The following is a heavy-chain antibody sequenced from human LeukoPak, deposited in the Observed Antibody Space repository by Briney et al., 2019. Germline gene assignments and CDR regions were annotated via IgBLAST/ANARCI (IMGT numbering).Heavy chain of an antibody. CDR1: GYTFTGRY. CDR3: ARQGDILTGYYEYYFDY. Sequence: ASVKVSCKASGYTFTGRYLHWVRQAPGQGLEWMGIINPSGGSTSYAQKFQGRVTMTRDTSTSTVYMELSSLRSEDTAVYYCARQGDILTGYYEYYFDYWGQGTLVTVSS. D-gene: IGHD3-9*01. J-gene: IGHJ4*02. V-gene: IGHV1-46*01. CDR2: INPSGGST.